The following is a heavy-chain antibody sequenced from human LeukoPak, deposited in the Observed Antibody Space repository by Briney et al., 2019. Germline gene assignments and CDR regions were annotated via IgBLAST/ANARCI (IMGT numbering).Heavy chain of an antibody. D-gene: IGHD2-2*01. CDR1: GGTFSSYY. Sequence: ASVKVSCKASGGTFSSYYMHWVRQAPGQGLEWMGWINPNSGGTNYAQKFQGRVTMTRDTSISTAYMELSRLRSDDTAVYYCARAVVVPAAMGFDYWGQGTLVTVSS. CDR3: ARAVVVPAAMGFDY. J-gene: IGHJ4*02. CDR2: INPNSGGT. V-gene: IGHV1-2*02.